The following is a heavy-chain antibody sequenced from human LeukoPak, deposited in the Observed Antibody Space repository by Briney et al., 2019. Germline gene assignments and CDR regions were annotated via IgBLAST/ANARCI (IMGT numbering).Heavy chain of an antibody. J-gene: IGHJ3*02. D-gene: IGHD2-2*01. Sequence: PSETLSLTCAVSGYSISGGYYWGWIRQPPGRGLEFIASIYRSGSTYHNPSLKSRVTISLDMSRNQFSLKLDSLTAADTAVYFCVTQVVPAAIPDAFDIWGQGTVVTVFS. CDR2: IYRSGST. CDR1: GYSISGGYY. CDR3: VTQVVPAAIPDAFDI. V-gene: IGHV4-38-2*01.